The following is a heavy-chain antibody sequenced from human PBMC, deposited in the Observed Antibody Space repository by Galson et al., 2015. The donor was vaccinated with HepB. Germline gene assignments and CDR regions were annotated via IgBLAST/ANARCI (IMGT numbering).Heavy chain of an antibody. V-gene: IGHV3-53*01. CDR3: WGGAYVEDY. J-gene: IGHJ4*02. D-gene: IGHD5-12*01. Sequence: SLRLSCAASGFAVSTNYMSWVRQAPGKGLECVSVIYNGGSTYHADSVKGRFTISRDNSKNTLYLQMNSLRAEETALYYCWGGAYVEDYWGQGTLVTVSS. CDR1: GFAVSTNY. CDR2: IYNGGST.